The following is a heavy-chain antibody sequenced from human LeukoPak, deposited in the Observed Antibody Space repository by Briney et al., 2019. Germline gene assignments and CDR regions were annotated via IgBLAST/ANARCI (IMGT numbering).Heavy chain of an antibody. D-gene: IGHD2-2*02. CDR3: AAASATYNF. Sequence: GGSLRLSCAASGFTFDDYVMYWVRQAPGKGLEWVSSISWNSGSIGYADSVKGRFTISRLNAKNSVYLQMNSLRAEDTALYYCAAASATYNFWGQGTLVTVSS. V-gene: IGHV3-9*01. CDR2: ISWNSGSI. J-gene: IGHJ4*02. CDR1: GFTFDDYV.